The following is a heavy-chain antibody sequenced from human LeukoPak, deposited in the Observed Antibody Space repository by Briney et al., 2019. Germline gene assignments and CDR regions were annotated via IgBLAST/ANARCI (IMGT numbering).Heavy chain of an antibody. V-gene: IGHV3-30*04. CDR2: MSHDGRIT. J-gene: IGHJ4*02. CDR1: GFTFSTYV. D-gene: IGHD3-22*01. Sequence: PGGSLRLSCAGSGFTFSTYVMHRVRQAPGKGLEWVALMSHDGRITHYPDSVKGRFTISRDDSKNTLYLHLNSLRAEDTAVYHCAREGHSSGRAAAFDYWGQGTLVTVSS. CDR3: AREGHSSGRAAAFDY.